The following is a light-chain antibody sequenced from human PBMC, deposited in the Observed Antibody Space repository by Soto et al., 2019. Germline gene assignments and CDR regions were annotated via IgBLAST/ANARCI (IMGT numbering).Light chain of an antibody. Sequence: QSVLTQPPSMSGAPGQTVTISCTGGSSNIGAGYDVHWYQQIPGTAPKLLIYANSNRPSGVPDRFSGSKSGTSASLAVTGLQAEDEADYYCQSYDSRLSGYVVFGGGTKLTVL. J-gene: IGLJ2*01. CDR1: SSNIGAGYD. CDR2: ANS. V-gene: IGLV1-40*01. CDR3: QSYDSRLSGYVV.